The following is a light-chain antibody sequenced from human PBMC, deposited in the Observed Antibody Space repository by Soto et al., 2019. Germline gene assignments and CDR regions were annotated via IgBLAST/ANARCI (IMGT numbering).Light chain of an antibody. CDR1: QSVSSSY. V-gene: IGKV3-20*01. CDR2: GAS. CDR3: QQYGSRLGT. J-gene: IGKJ1*01. Sequence: EIVLTQSPGTLSLSPGERATLSCRASQSVSSSYLAWYQQKPGQAPRLLIYGASSRATGIPDRFSGSGSGTDFTLTISRLEPEDFAVYYCQQYGSRLGTFGQGTKVEIK.